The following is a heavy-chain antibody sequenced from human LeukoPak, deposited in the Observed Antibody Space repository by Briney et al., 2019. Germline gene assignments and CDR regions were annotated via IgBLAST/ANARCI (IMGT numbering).Heavy chain of an antibody. V-gene: IGHV4-34*01. J-gene: IGHJ4*02. Sequence: PSETLSLTCAVYGGSLSGYYWSWIRQPPGKGLEWIGEINHSGSTNYNPSLKSRVTISVDTSKNQFSLKLSSVTAADTAVYYCARGRHGSGSYYLPNFDYWGQGTLVTVSS. CDR3: ARGRHGSGSYYLPNFDY. D-gene: IGHD3-10*01. CDR1: GGSLSGYY. CDR2: INHSGST.